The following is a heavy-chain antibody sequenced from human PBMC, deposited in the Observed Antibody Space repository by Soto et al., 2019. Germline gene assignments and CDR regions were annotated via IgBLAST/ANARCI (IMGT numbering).Heavy chain of an antibody. J-gene: IGHJ6*02. CDR3: ARARTRWVELFYYYYGMDV. CDR1: GFTFSDYY. CDR2: ISSSGSTI. D-gene: IGHD1-26*01. Sequence: GGSLRLSCAASGFTFSDYYMSWIRQAPGKGLEWVSYISSSGSTIYYADSVKGRFTISRDNAKNSLYLQMNSLRAEDTAVYYFARARTRWVELFYYYYGMDVWGHGTTVTVSS. V-gene: IGHV3-11*01.